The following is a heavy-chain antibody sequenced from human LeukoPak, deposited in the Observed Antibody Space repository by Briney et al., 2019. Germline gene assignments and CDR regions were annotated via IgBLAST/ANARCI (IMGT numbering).Heavy chain of an antibody. CDR2: VSSNGGRT. Sequence: GGSLRLSCSASGFTFSNYPMHWVRQAPGKGLEYVSAVSSNGGRTYYADSVKGRFTISRDNSKSTLYLQMSSLRAEDTAVYYCARGLGTTVTNEYYYDSSGYYDGGLDYWGQGTLVTVSS. CDR3: ARGLGTTVTNEYYYDSSGYYDGGLDY. V-gene: IGHV3-64D*06. D-gene: IGHD3-22*01. CDR1: GFTFSNYP. J-gene: IGHJ4*02.